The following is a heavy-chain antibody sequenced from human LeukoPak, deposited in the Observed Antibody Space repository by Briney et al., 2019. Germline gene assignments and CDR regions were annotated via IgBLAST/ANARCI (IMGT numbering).Heavy chain of an antibody. V-gene: IGHV4-34*01. CDR1: GGSFSGYY. Sequence: PSETLSLTCAVYGGSFSGYYWSWIRQPPGKGLEWIGEINHSGSTNYNPSLKSRVTISVDTSKNQFSLKLSSVTAANTAVYYCARSSRGDLITIFGVVIVGAKYFQHWGQGTLVTVSS. CDR2: INHSGST. J-gene: IGHJ1*01. CDR3: ARSSRGDLITIFGVVIVGAKYFQH. D-gene: IGHD3-3*01.